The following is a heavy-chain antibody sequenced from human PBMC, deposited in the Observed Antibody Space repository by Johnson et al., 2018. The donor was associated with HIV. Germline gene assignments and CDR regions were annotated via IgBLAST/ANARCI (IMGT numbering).Heavy chain of an antibody. CDR1: GFTFSSYA. CDR3: AKGDCSGGSCYSFTDAFDI. V-gene: IGHV3-64*01. Sequence: VQLVESGGGLVQPGGSLRLSCAASGFTFSSYAMHWVRQAPGKGLEYVSAISSNGGSTYYANSVKGRFTISRDNSKNTLYLQMGSLRAEDTAVYYCAKGDCSGGSCYSFTDAFDIWGQGTMVTVSS. J-gene: IGHJ3*02. CDR2: ISSNGGST. D-gene: IGHD2-15*01.